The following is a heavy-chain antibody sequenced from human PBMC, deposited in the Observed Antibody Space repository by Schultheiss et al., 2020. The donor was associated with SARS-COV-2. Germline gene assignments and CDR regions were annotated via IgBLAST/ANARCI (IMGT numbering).Heavy chain of an antibody. D-gene: IGHD4-17*01. CDR3: ARDQTMTTVTTRERVARKYGMDV. Sequence: ASVKVSCKASGYTFIRHGMSWVRQAPGQGLEWMGWISAYNGNTNCAQKLQGRVTITADESTSTAYMELSSLRSEDTAVYYCARDQTMTTVTTRERVARKYGMDVWGQGATVTV. J-gene: IGHJ6*02. V-gene: IGHV1-18*01. CDR1: GYTFIRHG. CDR2: ISAYNGNT.